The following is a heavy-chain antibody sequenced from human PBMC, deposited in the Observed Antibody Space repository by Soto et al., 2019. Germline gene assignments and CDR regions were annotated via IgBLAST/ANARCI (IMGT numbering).Heavy chain of an antibody. J-gene: IGHJ6*02. CDR2: IYYSGST. Sequence: PSETLSLTCTVSGGSISSYYWSWIRQPPGKGLEWIGYIYYSGSTNYNPSLKSRVTISVDTSKNQFSLKLSSVTAADTAVYYCARVDQLRFLDLTSPYYYYYGMDVWGQGTTVTVSS. CDR1: GGSISSYY. D-gene: IGHD3-3*01. CDR3: ARVDQLRFLDLTSPYYYYYGMDV. V-gene: IGHV4-59*01.